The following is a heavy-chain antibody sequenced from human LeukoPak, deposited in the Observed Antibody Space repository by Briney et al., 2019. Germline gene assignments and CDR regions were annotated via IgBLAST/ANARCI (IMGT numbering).Heavy chain of an antibody. D-gene: IGHD3-3*01. Sequence: GGSLRLSCVASGFPFNNYAMTWVRQAPGKGLEWVSLITGSGGDSYTTDSVRGRFIISRDNSKSSLYLQLNSLRPEDTAVYYCAKMAIAKGATQGRGFLQFDFWGQGTLVTVSS. V-gene: IGHV3-23*01. J-gene: IGHJ4*02. CDR1: GFPFNNYA. CDR2: ITGSGGDS. CDR3: AKMAIAKGATQGRGFLQFDF.